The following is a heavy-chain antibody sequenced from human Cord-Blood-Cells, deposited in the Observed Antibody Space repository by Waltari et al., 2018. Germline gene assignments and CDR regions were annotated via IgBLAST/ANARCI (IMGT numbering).Heavy chain of an antibody. V-gene: IGHV3-7*01. J-gene: IGHJ6*02. Sequence: EVQLVESGGGLVQPGGSLSLSCAASGFTFSSYWMSWVRQAPGKGREWVANIKQDGSEKYYVDSVKGRFTISRDNAKNSLYLQMNSLRAEDTAVYYCARDSYYYYYGMDVWGQGTTVTVSS. CDR3: ARDSYYYYYGMDV. CDR2: IKQDGSEK. CDR1: GFTFSSYW.